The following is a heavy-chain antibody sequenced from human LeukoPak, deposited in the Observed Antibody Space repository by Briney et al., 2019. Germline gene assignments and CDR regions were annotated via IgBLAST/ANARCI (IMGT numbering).Heavy chain of an antibody. J-gene: IGHJ4*02. CDR3: ARALNPAYGDYDTDDHNGVFDY. CDR2: IYYSGST. V-gene: IGHV4-39*07. Sequence: SETLSLTCTVSGGSISSSSYYWGWIRQPPGKGLEWIGSIYYSGSTYYNPSLKSRVTISVDTSKNQFSLKLSSVTAADTAVYYCARALNPAYGDYDTDDHNGVFDYWGQGTLVTVSS. CDR1: GGSISSSSYY. D-gene: IGHD4-17*01.